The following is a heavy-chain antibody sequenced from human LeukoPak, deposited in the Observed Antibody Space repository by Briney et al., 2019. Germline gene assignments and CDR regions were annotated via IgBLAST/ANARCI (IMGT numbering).Heavy chain of an antibody. CDR2: IRYDGTNK. CDR1: GFTFSSHG. J-gene: IGHJ4*02. V-gene: IGHV3-30*02. Sequence: GGSLRLSCAASGFTFSSHGMHWVRQAPGKGLEWVAFIRYDGTNKYYADSMKGRFNISGDNFKNTLYLQMNSLRAEDTAVYYCAKDNYYGDYEVTSIFGVDWGQGTLVTVSS. D-gene: IGHD4-17*01. CDR3: AKDNYYGDYEVTSIFGVD.